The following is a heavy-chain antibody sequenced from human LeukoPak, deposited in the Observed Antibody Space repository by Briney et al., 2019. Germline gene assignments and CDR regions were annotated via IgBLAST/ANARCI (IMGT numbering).Heavy chain of an antibody. CDR1: GYTFTSYG. J-gene: IGHJ6*02. Sequence: GASVKVSCKASGYTFTSYGISWVRQAPGQGLEWMGWISAYNGNTNYAQELQGRVTMTTDTSTSTAYMELRSLRSDDTAVYYCARDSATNYYYYGMDVWGQGTTVTVSS. V-gene: IGHV1-18*01. D-gene: IGHD5-24*01. CDR2: ISAYNGNT. CDR3: ARDSATNYYYYGMDV.